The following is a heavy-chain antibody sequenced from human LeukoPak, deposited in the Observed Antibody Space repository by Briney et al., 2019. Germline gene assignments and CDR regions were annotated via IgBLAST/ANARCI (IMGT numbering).Heavy chain of an antibody. CDR3: ASSSNYYYYYGMDV. D-gene: IGHD6-6*01. CDR2: IYSGGST. CDR1: GFTVSSNY. V-gene: IGHV3-66*02. Sequence: GGSLRLSCAASGFTVSSNYMSWVRQAPGKGLEWVSVIYSGGSTYYADSVKGRFTISRDNSKSTLYLQMNSLRAEDTAVYYCASSSNYYYYYGMDVWGQGTTVTVSS. J-gene: IGHJ6*02.